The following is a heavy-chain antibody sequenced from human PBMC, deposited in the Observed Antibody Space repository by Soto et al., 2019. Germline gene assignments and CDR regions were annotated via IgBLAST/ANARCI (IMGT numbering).Heavy chain of an antibody. Sequence: GGSLRLSCAASGYTFSSHAMSWFRQAPGKGLEWVSTIGGGGGDTHYADAVKGRFIISRDNSKETLYLQMNRLRVEDTAIYFCARSGSRISDYWGQGTLVTVSS. V-gene: IGHV3-23*01. J-gene: IGHJ4*02. CDR2: IGGGGGDT. CDR3: ARSGSRISDY. D-gene: IGHD5-12*01. CDR1: GYTFSSHA.